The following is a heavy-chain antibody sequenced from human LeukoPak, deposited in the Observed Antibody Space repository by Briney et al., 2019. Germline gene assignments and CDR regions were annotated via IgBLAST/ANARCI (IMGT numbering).Heavy chain of an antibody. D-gene: IGHD2-21*02. J-gene: IGHJ4*02. CDR2: IIPIFGTA. Sequence: ASVKVSCKASGGTFSSYAISWVRQAPGQGLEWMGGIIPIFGTAKYAQKFQGRVTITADESTSTAYTELNSLRSEDTAVYYCARSRLAYCGGDCYSEGDSFDYWGQGTLVTVSS. CDR1: GGTFSSYA. V-gene: IGHV1-69*13. CDR3: ARSRLAYCGGDCYSEGDSFDY.